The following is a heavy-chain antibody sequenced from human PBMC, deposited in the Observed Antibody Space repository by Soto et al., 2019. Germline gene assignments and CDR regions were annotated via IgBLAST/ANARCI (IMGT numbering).Heavy chain of an antibody. D-gene: IGHD3-16*01. V-gene: IGHV4-4*02. CDR3: ARVFRLGEYRFDY. Sequence: SETLSLTCAVSGDSISSSNWWSWVRQPPGKGLEWIGEIYHSGSTNYNPSLKSRVTISVDKSKNQFSLQLSSVAAADTAVYYCARVFRLGEYRFDYWGQGTLVTVSS. J-gene: IGHJ4*02. CDR2: IYHSGST. CDR1: GDSISSSNW.